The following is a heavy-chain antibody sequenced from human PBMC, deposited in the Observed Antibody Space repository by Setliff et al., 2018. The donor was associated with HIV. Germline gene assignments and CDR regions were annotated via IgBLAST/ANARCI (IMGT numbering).Heavy chain of an antibody. CDR3: ARDGYNQNRFDY. CDR1: GFTFSDYY. CDR2: ITGSGSRI. D-gene: IGHD5-18*01. J-gene: IGHJ4*02. V-gene: IGHV3-11*04. Sequence: GGSLRLSCAASGFTFSDYYMSWIRQAPGKGLEWVSYITGSGSRIYYADSVKGRLTISRDNDKNSMFLQMNSLRPEDTAVYYCARDGYNQNRFDYWGQGILVTVS.